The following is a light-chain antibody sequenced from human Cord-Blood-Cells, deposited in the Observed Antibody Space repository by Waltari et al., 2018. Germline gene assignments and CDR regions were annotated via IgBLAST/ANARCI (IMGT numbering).Light chain of an antibody. CDR2: GAS. V-gene: IGKV3-20*01. CDR3: QQYGSSPYS. Sequence: EIVFTQSPGTLSLSPGEIATLSCRASQSVSSSYLAWYQQKPGQAPRLLIYGASSRATGIPDRFSGSGSGTAFTLTISRVEPEDFAVYYCQQYGSSPYSFGQGTKLEIK. J-gene: IGKJ2*03. CDR1: QSVSSSY.